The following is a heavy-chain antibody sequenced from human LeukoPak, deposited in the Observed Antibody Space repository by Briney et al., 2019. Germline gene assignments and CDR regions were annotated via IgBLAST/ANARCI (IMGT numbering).Heavy chain of an antibody. V-gene: IGHV3-66*01. Sequence: GGSLRLSCAASGFAVFSNYMNWVRQAPGKGLEWVSVIYSDGDTSHADSVKGRFTISRDISKNTLYLQMNSLRAEDTAVYYCATPSGGYWGQGTLVTVSS. CDR1: GFAVFSNY. CDR3: ATPSGGY. CDR2: IYSDGDT. J-gene: IGHJ4*02. D-gene: IGHD6-25*01.